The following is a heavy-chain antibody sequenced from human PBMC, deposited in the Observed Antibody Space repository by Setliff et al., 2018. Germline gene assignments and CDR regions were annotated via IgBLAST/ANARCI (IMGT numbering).Heavy chain of an antibody. J-gene: IGHJ5*02. V-gene: IGHV1-2*02. CDR2: INPNSGDT. CDR3: ARATRDSDGWYYEYSWFDP. Sequence: ASVKVSCKASGNTFTGYYIHWLRQAPGQGLEWMGCINPNSGDTTFAQKFQGRVTITRDTSNSTAYMELSSLTSDDTAVYYCARATRDSDGWYYEYSWFDPWGQGTLVTVSS. D-gene: IGHD6-19*01. CDR1: GNTFTGYY.